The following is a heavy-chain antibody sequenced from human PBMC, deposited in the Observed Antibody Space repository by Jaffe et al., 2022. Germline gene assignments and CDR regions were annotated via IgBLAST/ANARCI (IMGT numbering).Heavy chain of an antibody. D-gene: IGHD3-9*01. Sequence: EVQLLESGGGLVQPGGSLRLSCAASGFTFSSYAMSWVRQAPGKGLEWVSAISGSGGSTYYADSVKGRFTISRDNSKNTLYLQMNSLRAEDTAVYYCATSAYDILTGYGAFDIWGQGTMVTVSS. J-gene: IGHJ3*02. CDR3: ATSAYDILTGYGAFDI. CDR1: GFTFSSYA. V-gene: IGHV3-23*01. CDR2: ISGSGGST.